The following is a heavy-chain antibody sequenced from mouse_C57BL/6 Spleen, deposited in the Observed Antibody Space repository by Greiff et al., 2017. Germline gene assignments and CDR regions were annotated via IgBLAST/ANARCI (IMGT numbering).Heavy chain of an antibody. V-gene: IGHV10-3*01. D-gene: IGHD1-1*01. J-gene: IGHJ2*01. Sequence: DVMLVESGGGLVQPKGSLKLSCAASGFTFNTYAMHWVRQAPGKGLEWVARIRSKSSNYATYYADSVKDRFTISRDDSQSMLYLQMNNLKTEDTAMYYCVRDRFDYGSPYFDYWGQGTTLTVSS. CDR1: GFTFNTYA. CDR3: VRDRFDYGSPYFDY. CDR2: IRSKSSNYAT.